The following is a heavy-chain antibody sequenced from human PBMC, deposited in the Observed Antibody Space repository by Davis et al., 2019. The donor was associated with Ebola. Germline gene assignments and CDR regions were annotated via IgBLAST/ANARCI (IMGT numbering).Heavy chain of an antibody. V-gene: IGHV4-31*03. CDR3: ANLERITIFGVVRGAGAFDI. Sequence: MPSETLSLTCTVSGGSISSYGYSWSWIPQHLGKGLECIVYIYCSGSTYYNPSLKSRVTISVDRSKNQFSLKLSFVTAADTAVYYYANLERITIFGVVRGAGAFDIWGQETMVSVSS. CDR1: GGSISSYGYS. D-gene: IGHD3-3*01. J-gene: IGHJ3*02. CDR2: IYCSGST.